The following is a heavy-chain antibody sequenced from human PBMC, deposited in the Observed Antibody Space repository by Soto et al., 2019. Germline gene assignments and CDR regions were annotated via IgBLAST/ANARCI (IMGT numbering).Heavy chain of an antibody. V-gene: IGHV4-61*01. CDR2: IYYSGST. J-gene: IGHJ4*02. CDR1: SGSVSSGSYY. CDR3: ARGDYSKGGPRY. Sequence: QVQLQESGPGLVKPSETLSLTCIVSSGSVSSGSYYWSWIRQPPGKGLECIGYIYYSGSTNYNPSLKSRVTISIDTSKNQFSLNVSSVTAADTAVYYCARGDYSKGGPRYWGQGTLVTVSS. D-gene: IGHD4-4*01.